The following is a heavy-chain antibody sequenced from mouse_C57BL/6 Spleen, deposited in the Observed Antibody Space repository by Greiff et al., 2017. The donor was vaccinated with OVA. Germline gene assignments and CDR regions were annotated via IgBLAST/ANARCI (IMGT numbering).Heavy chain of an antibody. D-gene: IGHD2-12*01. J-gene: IGHJ1*03. CDR2: IDPSDSET. CDR3: AREGELLFDV. V-gene: IGHV1-52*01. Sequence: VKLQQPGAELVRPGSSVKLSCKASGYTFTSYWMHWVKQRPIQGLEWIGNIDPSDSETHYNQKFKDKATLTVDKSSSTAYMQLSSLTSEDSAVYYCAREGELLFDVWGTGTTVTVSS. CDR1: GYTFTSYW.